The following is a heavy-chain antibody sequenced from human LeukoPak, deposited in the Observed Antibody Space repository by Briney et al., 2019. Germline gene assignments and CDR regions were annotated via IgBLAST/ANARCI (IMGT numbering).Heavy chain of an antibody. V-gene: IGHV4-30-2*01. J-gene: IGHJ3*02. CDR1: GGSISSGGYS. CDR2: IYHSGST. Sequence: PSETLSLTCTVSGGSISSGGYSWSWIRQPPGKGLEWIGYIYHSGSTYYNPSLKSRVTISVDRSKNQFSLKLSSVTAADTAVYYCARSGRVYDAFDIWGQGTMVTVSS. D-gene: IGHD1-14*01. CDR3: ARSGRVYDAFDI.